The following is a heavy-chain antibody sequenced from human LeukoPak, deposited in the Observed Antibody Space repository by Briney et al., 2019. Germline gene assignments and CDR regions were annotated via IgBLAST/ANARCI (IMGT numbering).Heavy chain of an antibody. CDR2: ISSSSYI. Sequence: GGSLRLSCAASGFTFSSYSMNWVRQAPGKGLEWVSSISSSSYIYYADSVKGRFTISRDNAKNSLYLQMNSLRAEDTVVYYCASPGYCSSTSCYTSDDAFDIWGQGTMVTVSS. D-gene: IGHD2-2*02. J-gene: IGHJ3*02. V-gene: IGHV3-21*01. CDR3: ASPGYCSSTSCYTSDDAFDI. CDR1: GFTFSSYS.